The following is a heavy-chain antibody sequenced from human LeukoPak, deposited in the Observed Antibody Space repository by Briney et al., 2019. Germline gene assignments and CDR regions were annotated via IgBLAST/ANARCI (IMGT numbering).Heavy chain of an antibody. Sequence: GGSLRLSCAAPGFTFSNAWMAWVRQAPGKGLEWVGRIRSRNDGGTIGYAAPVKDRFTISRDDSKNTLYLRMNSLEIEDTAVYFCTTDRTMKGYWGQGTLVTVSS. CDR3: TTDRTMKGY. CDR2: IRSRNDGGTI. V-gene: IGHV3-15*01. D-gene: IGHD3-22*01. J-gene: IGHJ4*02. CDR1: GFTFSNAW.